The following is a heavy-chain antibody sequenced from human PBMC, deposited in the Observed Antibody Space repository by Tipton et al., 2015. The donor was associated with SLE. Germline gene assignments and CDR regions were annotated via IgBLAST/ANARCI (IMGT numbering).Heavy chain of an antibody. CDR1: GGSINSGDYY. CDR2: TFYRGNT. V-gene: IGHV4-61*08. J-gene: IGHJ6*02. D-gene: IGHD6-6*01. Sequence: LRLSCTVSGGSINSGDYYWSWIRQPPGKGLEWIGYTFYRGNTDYNPSLKSRVTISLDTSKNQFSLKLSSVTAADTALYFCARHLGAARSPWYYFYGMDVWGQGTTVTVSS. CDR3: ARHLGAARSPWYYFYGMDV.